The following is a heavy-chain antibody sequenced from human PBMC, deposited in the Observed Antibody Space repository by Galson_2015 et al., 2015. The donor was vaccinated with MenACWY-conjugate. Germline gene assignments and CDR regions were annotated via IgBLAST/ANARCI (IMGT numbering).Heavy chain of an antibody. Sequence: PARVKPTQTLTLTCTVSSFSLNTRRLCVSWIRQPPGKALEWLALIDWGDNKYYHTSLKTRLSLSRDTSKDQVILSMTNMDPGDRATYYCVRDSPYGGVDYWSQGTLVTVSS. CDR2: IDWGDNK. J-gene: IGHJ4*02. V-gene: IGHV2-70*01. CDR1: SFSLNTRRLC. D-gene: IGHD4-23*01. CDR3: VRDSPYGGVDY.